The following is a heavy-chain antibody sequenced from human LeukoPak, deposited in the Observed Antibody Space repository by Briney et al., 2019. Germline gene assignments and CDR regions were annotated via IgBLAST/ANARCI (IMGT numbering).Heavy chain of an antibody. J-gene: IGHJ4*02. CDR3: ASAGPDDYGDYYEIDY. D-gene: IGHD4-17*01. CDR1: GYTFTSYG. Sequence: ASVKVSCKASGYTFTSYGISWVRQAPGQGLEWMGWISAYNGNTNYAQKLQGRVTMTTDTSTSTAYMELRSLRSDDTAVYYCASAGPDDYGDYYEIDYWGQGTLVTVSS. V-gene: IGHV1-18*01. CDR2: ISAYNGNT.